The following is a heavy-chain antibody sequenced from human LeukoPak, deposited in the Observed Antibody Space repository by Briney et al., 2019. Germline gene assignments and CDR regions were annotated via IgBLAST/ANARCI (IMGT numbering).Heavy chain of an antibody. CDR1: GYTFTGYY. Sequence: ASVKVSCKASGYTFTGYYMHWVRQAPGQGLEWMGWINPNSGGTNYAQKFQGRVTMTRDTSISAAYMELSRLRSDDTAVYYCSRATAMVFEEIEYYFDYWGQGTLVTVSS. J-gene: IGHJ4*02. V-gene: IGHV1-2*02. CDR2: INPNSGGT. D-gene: IGHD5-18*01. CDR3: SRATAMVFEEIEYYFDY.